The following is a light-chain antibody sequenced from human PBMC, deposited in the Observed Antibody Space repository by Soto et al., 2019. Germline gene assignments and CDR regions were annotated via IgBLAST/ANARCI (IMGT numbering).Light chain of an antibody. Sequence: DIQMTQSPSSLSASVGDRVTITCRASQSISSYLNWYQQKPGKAPKLLFYAASSLPSGVPSRFSGSGSGTDFTLTISSLQPEDFATYYCQQSYSTLRITFGQGTRLEIK. V-gene: IGKV1-39*01. J-gene: IGKJ5*01. CDR2: AAS. CDR1: QSISSY. CDR3: QQSYSTLRIT.